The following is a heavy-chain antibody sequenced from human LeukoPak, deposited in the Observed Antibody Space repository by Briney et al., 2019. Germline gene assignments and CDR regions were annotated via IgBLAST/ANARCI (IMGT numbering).Heavy chain of an antibody. J-gene: IGHJ4*02. D-gene: IGHD2-2*01. CDR2: ISWNSGSI. CDR3: AKDDCSSTSCQIDY. CDR1: GFTFDDYA. Sequence: GGSLRLSCAASGFTFDDYAMHWVRQAPGKGLEWVSGISWNSGSIGYADSVKGRFTISRDNAKNSLYLQMNSLSAEDMALYYCAKDDCSSTSCQIDYWGQGTLVTVSS. V-gene: IGHV3-9*03.